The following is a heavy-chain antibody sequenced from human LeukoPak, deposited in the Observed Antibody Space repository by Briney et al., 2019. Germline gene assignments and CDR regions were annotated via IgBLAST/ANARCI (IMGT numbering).Heavy chain of an antibody. D-gene: IGHD1-14*01. CDR1: GFTFATSW. Sequence: KTGGSLRLSCAVSGFTFATSWMSWVRQAPGKGLEWVGRIKTKTDGGTTDYAAPVKGRFTISRDDSKNTLYLQMNSLKTEGTAVYYCGTGSAFDFWGRGTMVTVSS. J-gene: IGHJ3*01. CDR3: GTGSAFDF. CDR2: IKTKTDGGTT. V-gene: IGHV3-15*01.